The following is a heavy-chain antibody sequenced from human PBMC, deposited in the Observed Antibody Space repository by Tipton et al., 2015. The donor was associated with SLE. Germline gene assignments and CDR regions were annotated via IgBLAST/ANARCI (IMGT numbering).Heavy chain of an antibody. CDR1: GGSLSYYY. Sequence: TLSLTCTVFGGSLSYYYWSWIRQPPGKGLEWIGSIYYSGSTNHNPSLESRVTISVDMSKNQFSLKLRSVTAADTAVYYCARHSSGTYHLVDYWGQGTLVTVSS. J-gene: IGHJ4*02. D-gene: IGHD1-26*01. CDR3: ARHSSGTYHLVDY. V-gene: IGHV4-59*08. CDR2: IYYSGST.